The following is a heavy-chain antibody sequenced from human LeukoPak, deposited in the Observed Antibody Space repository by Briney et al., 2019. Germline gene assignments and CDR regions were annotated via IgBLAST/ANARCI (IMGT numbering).Heavy chain of an antibody. CDR2: IIAIFETP. V-gene: IGHV1-69*05. D-gene: IGHD2-2*01. CDR1: GGTFSSHA. CDR3: ARTSTSRAFDI. J-gene: IGHJ3*02. Sequence: SVKVSCKASGGTFSSHAISWVRQAPGQGLEWMGGIIAIFETPNEAQKFQGRVTITRDTSASTAYMELSSLRSEDMAVYYCARTSTSRAFDIWGQGTMVTVSS.